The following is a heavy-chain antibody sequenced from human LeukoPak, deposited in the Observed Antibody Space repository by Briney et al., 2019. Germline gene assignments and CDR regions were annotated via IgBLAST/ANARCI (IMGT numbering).Heavy chain of an antibody. CDR1: GGSISSGSYY. V-gene: IGHV4-61*02. Sequence: SQTLSLTCTVSGGSISSGSYYWSWIRQPAGKGLEWIGRIYSSGSTNCNPSLKSRVTISVDTSKNEFSLKLSSVTAADTAVYYCARESGSYLWRSWLNPWGQGTLVTVSS. D-gene: IGHD3-16*01. CDR2: IYSSGST. CDR3: ARESGSYLWRSWLNP. J-gene: IGHJ5*02.